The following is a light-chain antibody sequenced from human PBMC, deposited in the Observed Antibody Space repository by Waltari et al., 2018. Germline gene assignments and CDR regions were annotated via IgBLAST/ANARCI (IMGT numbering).Light chain of an antibody. CDR2: KAS. V-gene: IGKV1-5*03. J-gene: IGKJ1*01. CDR1: QSLSNW. Sequence: DIQMTQSPSTLSASVGDRVTITCRASQSLSNWLAWYQQKPGKAPKVLIYKASTLESGVPSRLRGSGSGTEFTLTISSLQPDDFATYYCQQYRNLWTFGKGTKVEIK. CDR3: QQYRNLWT.